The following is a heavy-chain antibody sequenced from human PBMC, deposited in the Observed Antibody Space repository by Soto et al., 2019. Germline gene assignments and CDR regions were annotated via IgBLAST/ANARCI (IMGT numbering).Heavy chain of an antibody. CDR3: AREGKQLVPWAEYFQH. CDR2: IIPIFGTA. CDR1: GGTFSSYA. Sequence: SVKVSCKASGGTFSSYAISWVRQAPGQGLEWMGGIIPIFGTANYAQKFQGRVTITADESTSTAYMELSSLRSEDTAVYYCAREGKQLVPWAEYFQHWGQGTLVTVSS. J-gene: IGHJ1*01. V-gene: IGHV1-69*13. D-gene: IGHD6-13*01.